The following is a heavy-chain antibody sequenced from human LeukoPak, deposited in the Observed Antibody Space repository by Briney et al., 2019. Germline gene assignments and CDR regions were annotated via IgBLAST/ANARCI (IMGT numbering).Heavy chain of an antibody. V-gene: IGHV4-30-2*01. CDR2: IYHSGST. CDR1: GGSISSGGYS. D-gene: IGHD6-6*01. J-gene: IGHJ4*02. Sequence: SETLSLTCAVSGGSISSGGYSWSWIRQPPGKGLEWIGYIYHSGSTYYNPSLKSRVTISVDTSKNQFSLKLSSVTAADTAVYYCWGSPPHSSSPFDYWGQGTLVTVSS. CDR3: WGSPPHSSSPFDY.